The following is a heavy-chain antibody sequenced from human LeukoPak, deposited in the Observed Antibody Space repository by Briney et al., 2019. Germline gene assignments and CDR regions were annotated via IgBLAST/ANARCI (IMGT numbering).Heavy chain of an antibody. CDR2: INPNSGGT. CDR1: GYTFTGYY. J-gene: IGHJ5*02. D-gene: IGHD2-2*01. Sequence: ASVKVSCKASGYTFTGYYMHWVRQAPGQGLEWMGWINPNSGGTNYAQKFQGRVTMTRDTSISTAYMELSRLRSDDTAVYYCARGLLGYCSSTSCYYWFDPWGQGTLVTVSS. CDR3: ARGLLGYCSSTSCYYWFDP. V-gene: IGHV1-2*02.